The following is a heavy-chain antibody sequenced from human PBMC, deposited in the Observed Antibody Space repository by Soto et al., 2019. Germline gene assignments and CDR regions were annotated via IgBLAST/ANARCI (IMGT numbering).Heavy chain of an antibody. D-gene: IGHD1-20*01. V-gene: IGHV3-23*01. J-gene: IGHJ3*02. CDR1: GFTFSSYA. Sequence: GGSLRLSCAASGFTFSSYAMSWVRQAPGKGLEWVSAIRGSGGSTYYADSVKGRFTISRDNSKNTLYLQMNSLRAEDTAVYYCAKDPPRYNWNDDAFDIWGQGTMVTVSS. CDR3: AKDPPRYNWNDDAFDI. CDR2: IRGSGGST.